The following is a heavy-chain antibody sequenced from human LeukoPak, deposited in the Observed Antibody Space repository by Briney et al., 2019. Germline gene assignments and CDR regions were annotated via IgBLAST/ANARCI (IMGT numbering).Heavy chain of an antibody. CDR1: GFTFSSYA. D-gene: IGHD3-10*01. Sequence: AGGSLRLYCAASGFTFSSYAMSWVRQAPGKGLEWVSAISGSGGSTYYADSVKGRFTISRDNSKNTLYLQMNSLRAEDTAVYYCAKSREGSGSYYYYYFDYWGQGTLVTVSS. CDR2: ISGSGGST. V-gene: IGHV3-23*01. CDR3: AKSREGSGSYYYYYFDY. J-gene: IGHJ4*02.